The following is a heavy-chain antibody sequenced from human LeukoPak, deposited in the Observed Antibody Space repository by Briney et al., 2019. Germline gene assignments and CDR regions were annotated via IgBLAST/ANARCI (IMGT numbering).Heavy chain of an antibody. D-gene: IGHD1-26*01. V-gene: IGHV4-38-2*02. CDR1: GYSISSGYF. J-gene: IGHJ4*02. CDR3: VKSGGYGLIDY. CDR2: IYYSGST. Sequence: SETLSLTCTVSGYSISSGYFWGWIRQPPGKGLEWIGNIYYSGSTYYNASLQSRVTISIDTSKNQFSLRLNSVTAADTAMYFCVKSGGYGLIDYWGQGTLVTVSS.